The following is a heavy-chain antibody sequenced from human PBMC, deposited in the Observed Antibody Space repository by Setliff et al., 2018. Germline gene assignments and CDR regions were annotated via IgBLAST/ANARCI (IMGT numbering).Heavy chain of an antibody. D-gene: IGHD5-12*01. J-gene: IGHJ4*02. CDR2: VYYSGTA. Sequence: PSETLSLTCTVSGASLSTYYWSWIRQPPGKGLEFIGYVYYSGTANYSPSLRSRLTISVDTSKNQFSLKLRSVTAADTAVYYCARGGTFRYFDFWGQGAPVTVSS. CDR1: GASLSTYY. CDR3: ARGGTFRYFDF. V-gene: IGHV4-59*01.